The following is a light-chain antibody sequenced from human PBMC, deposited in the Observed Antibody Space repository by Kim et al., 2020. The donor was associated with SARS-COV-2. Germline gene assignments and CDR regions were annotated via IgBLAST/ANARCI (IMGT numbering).Light chain of an antibody. V-gene: IGLV3-1*01. Sequence: SYELTQPPSVSVSPGQTASITCSGNRLGDKYACWYQQKPGQSPVLVIYQDTKRPSGIPERFSGANSGNTATLTISGTQAMDEADYYFQAWDSRSYVFGT. CDR1: RLGDKY. CDR3: QAWDSRSYV. J-gene: IGLJ1*01. CDR2: QDT.